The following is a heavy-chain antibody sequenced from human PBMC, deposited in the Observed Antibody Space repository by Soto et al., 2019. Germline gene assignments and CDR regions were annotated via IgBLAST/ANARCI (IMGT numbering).Heavy chain of an antibody. D-gene: IGHD1-7*01. CDR3: ASALLGWNYYFDY. CDR2: IYYSGST. V-gene: IGHV4-30-4*01. Sequence: SETMSLTCTVSGGSISSGDYYWRWIRQPPGKGLEWIGYIYYSGSTYYNPSLKSRVTISVDTSKNQFSLRLSSVTAADTAVYYCASALLGWNYYFDYWGQGTLVTVSS. J-gene: IGHJ4*02. CDR1: GGSISSGDYY.